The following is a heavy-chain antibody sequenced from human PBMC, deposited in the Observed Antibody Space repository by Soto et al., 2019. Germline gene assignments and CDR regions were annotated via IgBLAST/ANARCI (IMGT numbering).Heavy chain of an antibody. CDR2: IHYSGST. CDR1: GGSISSSSYY. V-gene: IGHV4-39*01. Sequence: KPSETLSLTCTVSGGSISSSSYYWGWIRQPPGKGLEWIGSIHYSGSTYYNPSLKSRVTISVDTSKNQFSLKLSSVTAADTAVYYCAKVGASGYDFYYYYGMDVWGQGTTVTVSS. D-gene: IGHD5-12*01. J-gene: IGHJ6*02. CDR3: AKVGASGYDFYYYYGMDV.